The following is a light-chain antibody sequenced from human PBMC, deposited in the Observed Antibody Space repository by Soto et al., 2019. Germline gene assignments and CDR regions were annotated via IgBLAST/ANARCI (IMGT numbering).Light chain of an antibody. V-gene: IGKV1-12*01. Sequence: DIQMTQSTSSVSASVGDRVTITCRACHGISSWLALYQQKPETAPNLLISASSSLQSGVPSRFSGSGSSTDLTLIISNLQLEEFANYYCPQAHSFPLPFGVGTKVEI. J-gene: IGKJ4*01. CDR2: ASS. CDR1: HGISSW. CDR3: PQAHSFPLP.